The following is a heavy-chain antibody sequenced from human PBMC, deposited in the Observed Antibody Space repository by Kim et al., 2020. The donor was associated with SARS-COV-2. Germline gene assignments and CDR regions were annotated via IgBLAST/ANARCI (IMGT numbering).Heavy chain of an antibody. Sequence: GGSLRLSCTASGFTFGDYAMSWFRQAPGKGLEWVGFIRSKAYGGTTEYAASVKGRFTISRDDSKSIAYLQMNSLKTEDTAVYYCTRDGLAKVYCSGGSCYSEYYGMDVWGQGTTVTVSS. D-gene: IGHD2-15*01. V-gene: IGHV3-49*03. CDR2: IRSKAYGGTT. CDR1: GFTFGDYA. J-gene: IGHJ6*02. CDR3: TRDGLAKVYCSGGSCYSEYYGMDV.